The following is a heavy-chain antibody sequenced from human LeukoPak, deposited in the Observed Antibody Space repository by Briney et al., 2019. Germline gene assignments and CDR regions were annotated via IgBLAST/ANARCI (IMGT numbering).Heavy chain of an antibody. CDR3: ARGDDFWSGYPDAFDI. Sequence: GASVKVSCKASGYTFTSYAMNWVRQAPGQGLEWMGWINTNTGNPTYAQGFTGRFVFSLDTSVSTAYQQISSLKAEDTAVYYCARGDDFWSGYPDAFDIWGQGTMVTVSS. D-gene: IGHD3-3*01. V-gene: IGHV7-4-1*02. CDR2: INTNTGNP. J-gene: IGHJ3*02. CDR1: GYTFTSYA.